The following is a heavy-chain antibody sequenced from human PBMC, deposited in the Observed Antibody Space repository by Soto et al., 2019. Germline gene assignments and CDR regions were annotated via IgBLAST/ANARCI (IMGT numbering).Heavy chain of an antibody. CDR3: ARGSEAVTTNRGRPEPFDY. J-gene: IGHJ4*02. V-gene: IGHV4-59*01. CDR2: IYYSGST. D-gene: IGHD4-17*01. CDR1: GGSISSYY. Sequence: SSETLSLTCTVSGGSISSYYWSWIRQPPGKGLEWIGYIYYSGSTNYNPSLKSRVTISVDTSKNQFSLKLSSVTAADTAVYYCARGSEAVTTNRGRPEPFDYWGQGTLVTVSS.